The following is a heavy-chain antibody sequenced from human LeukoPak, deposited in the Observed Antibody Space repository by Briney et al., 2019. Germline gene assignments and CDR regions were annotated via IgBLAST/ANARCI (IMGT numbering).Heavy chain of an antibody. CDR2: ISGSGGST. J-gene: IGHJ4*02. CDR1: GFTFSSNA. V-gene: IGHV3-23*01. Sequence: PGGSLRLSCAASGFTFSSNAMSWVRQAPGKGLEWVSAISGSGGSTYYADSVKGRFTISRDNSKNTLYLQMNSLRAEDTAVYYCGKTSIAAAGRDYWGQGTLVTVSS. CDR3: GKTSIAAAGRDY. D-gene: IGHD6-13*01.